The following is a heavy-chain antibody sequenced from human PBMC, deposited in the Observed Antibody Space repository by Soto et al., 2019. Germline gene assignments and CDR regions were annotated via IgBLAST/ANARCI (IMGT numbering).Heavy chain of an antibody. V-gene: IGHV4-30-4*01. CDR1: GGSISSGYYY. CDR3: ASSALYGFDL. J-gene: IGHJ6*02. Sequence: SETRSLTCSVSGGSISSGYYYWSWIRQRPGKGLEWIGKIYYSGNTYYNPSLKRRFIISIDTAKNQFSLKVGSGAAADPDVYYCASSALYGFDLWGPGTPVTVSS. CDR2: IYYSGNT.